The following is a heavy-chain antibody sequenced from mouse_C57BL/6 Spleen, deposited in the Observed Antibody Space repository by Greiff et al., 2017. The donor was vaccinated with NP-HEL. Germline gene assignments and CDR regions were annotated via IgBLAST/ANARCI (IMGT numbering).Heavy chain of an antibody. J-gene: IGHJ2*01. D-gene: IGHD3-2*02. V-gene: IGHV14-2*01. CDR3: ALDSSGYKGVDY. CDR2: IDPEDGET. CDR1: GFNIKDYY. Sequence: EVKLVESGAELVKPGASVKLSCTASGFNIKDYYMHWVKQRTEQGLEWIGRIDPEDGETKYAPKFQGKATITADTSSNTAYLQLSSLTSEDTAVYYCALDSSGYKGVDYWGQGTTLTVSS.